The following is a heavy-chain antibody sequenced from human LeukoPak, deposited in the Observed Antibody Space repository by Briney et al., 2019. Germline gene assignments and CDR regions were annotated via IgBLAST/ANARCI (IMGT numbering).Heavy chain of an antibody. CDR3: ARDVGGSLDY. Sequence: GGSLTLSCEASGFPFSTYWMAWVRQAPGKGLEWVANIKGDESARHQADSVKGRFTISRDNAKKSVYLQMSSLRGEDTAVYYCARDVGGSLDYWGQGTLVTVSS. CDR2: IKGDESAR. J-gene: IGHJ4*02. V-gene: IGHV3-7*01. CDR1: GFPFSTYW. D-gene: IGHD1-26*01.